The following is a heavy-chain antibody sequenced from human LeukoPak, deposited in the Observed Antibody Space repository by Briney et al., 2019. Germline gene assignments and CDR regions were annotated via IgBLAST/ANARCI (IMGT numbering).Heavy chain of an antibody. J-gene: IGHJ6*02. Sequence: PGGSLRLSCAASGFSLSSYAKSWVRQAPGKGLEWVSAISGSGVLTYYAESVKGRFTISRDNSKNTLYLQMNSLRAEDTAVYYCARDPPGGQAYYYYGMDVWGQGTTVTVSS. V-gene: IGHV3-23*01. CDR1: GFSLSSYA. CDR2: ISGSGVLT. D-gene: IGHD1-1*01. CDR3: ARDPPGGQAYYYYGMDV.